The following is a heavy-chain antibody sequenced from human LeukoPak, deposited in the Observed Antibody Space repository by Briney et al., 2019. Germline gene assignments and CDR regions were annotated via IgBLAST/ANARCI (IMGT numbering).Heavy chain of an antibody. J-gene: IGHJ4*02. V-gene: IGHV4-38-2*02. CDR3: AREANWNYGY. CDR2: IHHSGST. CDR1: GYSISSGYY. Sequence: SETLSLTCTVSGYSISSGYYWGWIRQPPGKAVEWIGSIHHSGSTYYNPSLKSRVTISEDTSKNQFSLKLNSVTAADTAAYFCAREANWNYGYWGQGTLVTVSS. D-gene: IGHD1-7*01.